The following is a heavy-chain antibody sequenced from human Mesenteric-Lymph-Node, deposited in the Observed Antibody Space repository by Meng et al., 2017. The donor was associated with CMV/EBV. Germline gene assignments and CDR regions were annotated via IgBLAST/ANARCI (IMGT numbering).Heavy chain of an antibody. CDR1: RFTFNIFS. Sequence: GGSLRLSCAASRFTFNIFSMNWVRQAPGKGLEWVSSISSSSRNIYYADSVKGRFTISRDNAKNSLYLQMNSLRDEDTAVYYCARGPNGREYQLLYYGMDVWGQGTTVTVSS. J-gene: IGHJ6*02. V-gene: IGHV3-21*01. CDR2: ISSSSRNI. CDR3: ARGPNGREYQLLYYGMDV. D-gene: IGHD2-2*01.